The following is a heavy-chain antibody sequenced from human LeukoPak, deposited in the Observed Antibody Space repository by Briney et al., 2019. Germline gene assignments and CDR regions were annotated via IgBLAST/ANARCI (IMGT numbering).Heavy chain of an antibody. CDR2: ISSSGSTI. D-gene: IGHD1-26*01. J-gene: IGHJ4*02. CDR3: ARAFSGSRGY. Sequence: PGGSLRLSCAASGFTFSSYEMNWVRQAPGKGLEWVSYISSSGSTIYYADSVKGRFTISRDNAKNSLYPQMNSLRAEDTAVYYCARAFSGSRGYWGQGTLVTVSS. CDR1: GFTFSSYE. V-gene: IGHV3-48*03.